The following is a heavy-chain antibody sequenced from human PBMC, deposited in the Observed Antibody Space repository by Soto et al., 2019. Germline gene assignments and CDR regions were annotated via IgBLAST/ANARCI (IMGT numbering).Heavy chain of an antibody. CDR1: GFTFSSSG. CDR2: IWYDGSNK. V-gene: IGHV3-33*01. J-gene: IGHJ6*02. Sequence: QVQLVESGGAVVQPGRSLRLSCVASGFTFSSSGMYWVRQAPGKGLECVAVIWYDGSNKDYGDSVKGRFTISRDNPKHTPYLQMNSLRAEDTAVYYCARMHPAGYYYGMDVWGRGTTVTVSS. CDR3: ARMHPAGYYYGMDV.